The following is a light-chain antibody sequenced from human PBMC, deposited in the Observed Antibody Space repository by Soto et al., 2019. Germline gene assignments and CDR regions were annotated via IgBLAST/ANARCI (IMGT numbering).Light chain of an antibody. CDR3: QQYGNLPII. CDR1: QSVSGY. V-gene: IGKV3-20*01. J-gene: IGKJ5*01. Sequence: IVLTQSPATLSLSPEERATLSFMDSQSVSGYLAWYQQNPGQAQRLLIYDASTRETGIRDTFSGSGSGTEFTLTISRLEPEDFAVLYCQQYGNLPIIFGPGTRLEIK. CDR2: DAS.